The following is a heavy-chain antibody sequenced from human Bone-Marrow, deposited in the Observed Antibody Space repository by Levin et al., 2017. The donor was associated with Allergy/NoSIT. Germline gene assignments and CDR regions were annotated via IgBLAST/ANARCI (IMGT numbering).Heavy chain of an antibody. CDR3: SRDLLGEDDY. CDR1: GFTFARYW. Sequence: PGGSLRLSCAASGFTFARYWMHWVRQAPGKGLEWVSRSNEDGSITNYADSVKGRFTISRDNVKNTLFLQMNSLRAEDTALYYCSRDLLGEDDYWGQGTLVTVSS. CDR2: SNEDGSIT. J-gene: IGHJ4*02. D-gene: IGHD4-17*01. V-gene: IGHV3-74*01.